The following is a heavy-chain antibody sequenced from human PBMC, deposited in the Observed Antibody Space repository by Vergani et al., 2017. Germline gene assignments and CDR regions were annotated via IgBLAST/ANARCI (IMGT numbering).Heavy chain of an antibody. CDR3: ARGAAHWLDP. J-gene: IGHJ5*02. D-gene: IGHD2-15*01. V-gene: IGHV4-34*01. CDR2: INQSGST. Sequence: QVQLQQWGAGLLKPSETLSLTCAVYGGSFSGYYWSWIRQPPGKGLEWIGEINQSGSTNYNPSLKRRVTTSVDTSKKQFSLKLNSVTAADTAVYYCARGAAHWLDPWGQGTLVTVSS. CDR1: GGSFSGYY.